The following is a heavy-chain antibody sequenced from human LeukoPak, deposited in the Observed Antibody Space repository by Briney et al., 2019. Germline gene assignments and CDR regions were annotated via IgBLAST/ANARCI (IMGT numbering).Heavy chain of an antibody. V-gene: IGHV3-48*04. J-gene: IGHJ3*01. D-gene: IGHD3-3*01. CDR2: ISSSSSTI. Sequence: PGGSLRLSCAASGFTFSSYSMNWVRQAPGKGLEWVSYISSSSSTIYYADSVKGRFTISRDNAKNSLYLQMNSLRAEDTAVYYCARDQPDFTILTWGQGTMVTVSS. CDR3: ARDQPDFTILT. CDR1: GFTFSSYS.